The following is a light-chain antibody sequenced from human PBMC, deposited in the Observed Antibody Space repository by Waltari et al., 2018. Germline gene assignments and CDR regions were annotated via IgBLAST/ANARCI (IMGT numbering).Light chain of an antibody. J-gene: IGKJ2*03. V-gene: IGKV1-5*03. CDR3: QQYNTYSS. Sequence: DIQMTQSPSNLPASVGDIITITCRGSQSISNYLAWYQQKPGKAPKLLIYKASSSGSGVPSRFSGSGSGTEFTLTISSLQPDDFATYYCQQYNTYSSFGQGTKLEIK. CDR1: QSISNY. CDR2: KAS.